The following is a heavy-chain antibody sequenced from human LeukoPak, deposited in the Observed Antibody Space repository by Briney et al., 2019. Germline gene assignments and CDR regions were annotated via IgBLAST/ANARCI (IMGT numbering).Heavy chain of an antibody. V-gene: IGHV3-30*18. Sequence: PGGSLRLSCAASGFTFSSYGMHWVRQAPGKGLEWVAVISYDGSNKYYADSVKGRFTISRDNSKNTLYLQMNSLRAEDTAVYYCAKDPELELPPSYYGMDVWGQGTMVTVSS. J-gene: IGHJ6*02. CDR3: AKDPELELPPSYYGMDV. D-gene: IGHD1-7*01. CDR2: ISYDGSNK. CDR1: GFTFSSYG.